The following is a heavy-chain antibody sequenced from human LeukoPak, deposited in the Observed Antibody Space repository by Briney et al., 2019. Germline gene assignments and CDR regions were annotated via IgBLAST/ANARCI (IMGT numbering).Heavy chain of an antibody. Sequence: PSETLSPTCTVSGGSISSYYWSWIRQPPGKGLEWIGYIYTSGSTNYNPSLKSRVTISVDTSKNQFSLKLSSVTAADTAVYYCARRHCSSTSCYLDVWGKGTTVTVSS. D-gene: IGHD2-2*01. CDR2: IYTSGST. CDR3: ARRHCSSTSCYLDV. J-gene: IGHJ6*04. V-gene: IGHV4-4*09. CDR1: GGSISSYY.